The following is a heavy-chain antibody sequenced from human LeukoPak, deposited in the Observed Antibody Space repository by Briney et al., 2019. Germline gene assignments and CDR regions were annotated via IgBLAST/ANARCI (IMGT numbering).Heavy chain of an antibody. J-gene: IGHJ4*02. D-gene: IGHD3-10*01. CDR3: AREAMVRGVSGPLDY. CDR2: ISSSGSTI. CDR1: GFTFSSYE. V-gene: IGHV3-48*03. Sequence: PGGSLRLSCAASGFTFSSYEMNWVRQAPGKGLEWVSYISSSGSTIYYADSVKGRFTISRDNAKNTLYLQMNSLRAEDTAVYYCAREAMVRGVSGPLDYWGQGTLVTVSS.